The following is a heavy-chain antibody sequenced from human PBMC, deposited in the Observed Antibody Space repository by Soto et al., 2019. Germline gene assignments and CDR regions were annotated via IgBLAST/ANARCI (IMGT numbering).Heavy chain of an antibody. Sequence: QVQLVQSGAEVKKPGASVKVSCKASGFTFTNYFFHWVRQAPRQGLEWMGIISPYDGSKNYQQSLPGRVTMTSDTSTSTVYMELRSLRSEDTAVYFCARGDGRGSTGFYYYYGMDVWGHGTMITVSS. J-gene: IGHJ6*02. CDR3: ARGDGRGSTGFYYYYGMDV. CDR2: ISPYDGSK. CDR1: GFTFTNYF. D-gene: IGHD1-26*01. V-gene: IGHV1-46*01.